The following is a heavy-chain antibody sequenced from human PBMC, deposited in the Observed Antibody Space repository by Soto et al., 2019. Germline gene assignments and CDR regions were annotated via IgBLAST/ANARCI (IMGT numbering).Heavy chain of an antibody. Sequence: EVQLVESGGALVQPGGSLRLSCAVSGFTFSSYCMSWVRQTPGKGLEWVANINQDGSEKYYVDSVKGRFTISSANAKNSLYLQTNSLRAEDTAVYYCARELIVGPAEYFQHWGQGTLVTVSS. D-gene: IGHD1-26*01. CDR2: INQDGSEK. J-gene: IGHJ1*01. CDR3: ARELIVGPAEYFQH. V-gene: IGHV3-7*01. CDR1: GFTFSSYC.